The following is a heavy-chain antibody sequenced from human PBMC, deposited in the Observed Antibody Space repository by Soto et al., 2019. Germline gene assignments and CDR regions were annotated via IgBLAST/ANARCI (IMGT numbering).Heavy chain of an antibody. CDR3: AKDLGHTYYYGSGSPKPLDY. J-gene: IGHJ4*02. CDR1: GFTFSSYA. D-gene: IGHD3-10*01. CDR2: ISGSGGST. Sequence: GGSLRLSCAASGFTFSSYAMSWVRQAPGKGLEWVSAISGSGGSTYYADSVKGRFTISRDNSKNTLYLQMNSLRAEDTAVYYCAKDLGHTYYYGSGSPKPLDYWGQGTLVTVSS. V-gene: IGHV3-23*01.